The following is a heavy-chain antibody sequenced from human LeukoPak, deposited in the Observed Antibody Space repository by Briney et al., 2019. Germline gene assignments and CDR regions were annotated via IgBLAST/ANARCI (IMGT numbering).Heavy chain of an antibody. CDR2: INVRGDGT. J-gene: IGHJ5*02. CDR3: AKDYRYGSA. V-gene: IGHV3-23*01. D-gene: IGHD6-19*01. Sequence: PGGSLRLSCAASGFTFNSFAFTWVRQAPGRGLEWVSAINVRGDGTYYAESVRGRFTISRDNSKNTLYLQMSSLRAEDTALYYCAKDYRYGSAWGPGTLVVVSS. CDR1: GFTFNSFA.